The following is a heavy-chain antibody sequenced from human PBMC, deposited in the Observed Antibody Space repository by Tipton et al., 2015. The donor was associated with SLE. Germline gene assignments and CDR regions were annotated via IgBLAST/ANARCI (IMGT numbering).Heavy chain of an antibody. CDR2: INPSGGST. Sequence: QLVQSGAEVMKPGASVKVSCMASGYTFTSYYMHWVRQVPGQGLEWMGIINPSGGSTSYAQKFQGRVTMTRDTSTSTVYMELSSLRSEDTAVYYCARDLQLVLDYWGQGTLVTVSS. J-gene: IGHJ4*02. V-gene: IGHV1-46*01. D-gene: IGHD6-6*01. CDR1: GYTFTSYY. CDR3: ARDLQLVLDY.